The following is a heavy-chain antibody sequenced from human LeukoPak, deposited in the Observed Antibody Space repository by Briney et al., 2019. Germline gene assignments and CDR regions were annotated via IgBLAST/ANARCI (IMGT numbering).Heavy chain of an antibody. Sequence: GGSLRLSCASSGFTFSNYAMHWVRQAPGKGLEWVTVISYDGSNKFYADSVKGRFTISRDNSKNTLYLQMNSLRAEDTAVYYCARLYYDYVWGSYPYDYWGQGTLVTVSS. D-gene: IGHD3-16*02. CDR2: ISYDGSNK. J-gene: IGHJ4*02. CDR3: ARLYYDYVWGSYPYDY. V-gene: IGHV3-30-3*01. CDR1: GFTFSNYA.